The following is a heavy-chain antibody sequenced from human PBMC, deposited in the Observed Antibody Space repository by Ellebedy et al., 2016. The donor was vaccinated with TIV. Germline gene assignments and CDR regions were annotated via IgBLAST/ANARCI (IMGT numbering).Heavy chain of an antibody. CDR3: ARDPVGVGPAFDV. Sequence: PGGSLRLSCAASGFIFNHYSMSRVRQAPGKGLEWVANINKDGSEKYYVDSVKGRFTISRDNAKNSLYLQMNSLRAEDTAIYFCARDPVGVGPAFDVWGQGTMVTVSS. CDR2: INKDGSEK. J-gene: IGHJ3*01. D-gene: IGHD4-23*01. CDR1: GFIFNHYS. V-gene: IGHV3-7*03.